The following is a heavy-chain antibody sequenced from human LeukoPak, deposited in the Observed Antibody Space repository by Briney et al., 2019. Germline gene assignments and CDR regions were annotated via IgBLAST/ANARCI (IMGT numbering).Heavy chain of an antibody. CDR2: ISSGSNYI. D-gene: IGHD2-15*01. Sequence: GGSLRLSCAASGFTFSSYSMYSVRQAPGKGLEWVSFISSGSNYIYYIDSVKGRFTISRDNAKNSLYLQMNSLRVEDTAIYYCARVGCSGGTCYDYWGQGTLVTVSS. J-gene: IGHJ4*02. CDR1: GFTFSSYS. V-gene: IGHV3-21*01. CDR3: ARVGCSGGTCYDY.